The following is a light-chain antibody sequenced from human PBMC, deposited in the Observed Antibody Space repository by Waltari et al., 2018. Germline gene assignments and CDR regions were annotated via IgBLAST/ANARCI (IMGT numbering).Light chain of an antibody. CDR3: QQYGDSSFT. Sequence: EIVLTQSPGTLSLSPGEGATLSCRASQSVTRSTLAWYQQKFAQAPRLLIYGASSSATGIPDRFSGSGSGTDFTLTISRLEPEDFAVYYCQQYGDSSFTFGQGTTLEIK. CDR2: GAS. V-gene: IGKV3-20*01. CDR1: QSVTRST. J-gene: IGKJ2*01.